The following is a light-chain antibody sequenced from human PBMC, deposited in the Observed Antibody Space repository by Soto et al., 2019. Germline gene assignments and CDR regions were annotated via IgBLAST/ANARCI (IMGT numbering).Light chain of an antibody. CDR2: AAS. CDR1: QGISNF. J-gene: IGKJ2*01. CDR3: QKYNSAPDA. V-gene: IGKV1-27*01. Sequence: DIQMTQSPSSLSASVGDIVTITCRASQGISNFLAWYQQKPGKVPRLLIYAASTLQSGVPSRFSGSGSGTDFTLTISSLQPEDVATYYCQKYNSAPDAFGQGTRLEI.